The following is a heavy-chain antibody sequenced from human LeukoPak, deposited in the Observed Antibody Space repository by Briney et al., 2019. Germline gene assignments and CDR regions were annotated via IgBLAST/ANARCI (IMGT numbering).Heavy chain of an antibody. CDR3: ARPSCGGDSCHDY. Sequence: PGGSLRLSCAASGFIFSSYAMSWVRQAPGKGLEWVSAISGSGGSTYYADSVKGRFTVSRDNAKNLLYLQMNSLRAEDTAVYFCARPSCGGDSCHDYWGQGTLVTVSS. V-gene: IGHV3-23*01. CDR2: ISGSGGST. J-gene: IGHJ4*02. CDR1: GFIFSSYA. D-gene: IGHD2-21*01.